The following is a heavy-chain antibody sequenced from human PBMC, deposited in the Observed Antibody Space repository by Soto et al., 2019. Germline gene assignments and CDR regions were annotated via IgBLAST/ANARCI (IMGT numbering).Heavy chain of an antibody. CDR1: GASISTSYW. V-gene: IGHV4-4*02. Sequence: SETLSLTCAVSGASISTSYWWSWVRQPPGKGLEWIGEIHYSGTTNYNPSLKSRVTISLDKSKNQFSLKLNSVTAADTAVYYCMRALSKSLDYWGQGPLVSGST. CDR3: MRALSKSLDY. J-gene: IGHJ4*02. CDR2: IHYSGTT.